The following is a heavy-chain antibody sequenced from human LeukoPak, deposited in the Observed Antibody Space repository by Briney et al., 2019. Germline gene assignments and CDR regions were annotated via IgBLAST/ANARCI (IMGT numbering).Heavy chain of an antibody. CDR3: ARHRRFLVGATKGYYYYYYMDV. J-gene: IGHJ6*03. CDR1: GGSIRSSSYY. V-gene: IGHV4-39*01. CDR2: IFHSGST. D-gene: IGHD1-26*01. Sequence: SETLSLTCTVSGGSIRSSSYYWGWVRQPPGKGLEWIGRIFHSGSTIYNPSLNSRLTISVDTSKNQFSLKLSSVTAADTAVYYCARHRRFLVGATKGYYYYYYMDVWGKGTTVTVSS.